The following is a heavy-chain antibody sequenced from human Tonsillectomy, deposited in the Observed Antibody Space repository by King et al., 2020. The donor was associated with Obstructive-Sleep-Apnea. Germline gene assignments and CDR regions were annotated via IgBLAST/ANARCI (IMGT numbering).Heavy chain of an antibody. J-gene: IGHJ4*02. CDR2: IIPILGIA. V-gene: IGHV1-69*04. CDR3: ARGLVAGFFDY. Sequence: QLVQSGAEVKKPGSSVKVSCKASGGTFSSYAISWVRQAPGQGLEWIGRIIPILGIANYAQKFQGRVTITADKSTSTAYMELSSLTSEDTAVYYCARGLVAGFFDYWGQGTLVTVSS. D-gene: IGHD6-19*01. CDR1: GGTFSSYA.